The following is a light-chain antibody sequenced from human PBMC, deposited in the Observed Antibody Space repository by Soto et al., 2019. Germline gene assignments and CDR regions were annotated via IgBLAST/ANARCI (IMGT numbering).Light chain of an antibody. J-gene: IGKJ1*01. CDR3: QQQTNWAWT. V-gene: IGKV3-11*01. CDR1: PSVSTY. Sequence: EIVLTQSPATLSLFPGERATLSCRASPSVSTYLAWYQQKPGPAPRLLIYDAPNRATGIPDRFSGSGSGTVFPLIISRVDPEEFAEYCCQQQTNWAWTFGKGTKVDIK. CDR2: DAP.